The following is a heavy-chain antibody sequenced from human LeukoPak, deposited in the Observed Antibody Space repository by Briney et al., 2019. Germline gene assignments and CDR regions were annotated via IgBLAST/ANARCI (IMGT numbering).Heavy chain of an antibody. CDR2: INPSGGST. V-gene: IGHV1-46*01. D-gene: IGHD3-16*02. J-gene: IGHJ4*02. CDR3: ARVFYDYVWGSYRSVFDY. Sequence: GASVTVSFKASGYTFTSCYMHWVRQAPGQGLEWMGIINPSGGSTSYAQKFQGRVTMTRDTSTSTVYMELSSLRSEDTAVYYCARVFYDYVWGSYRSVFDYWGQGTLVTVSS. CDR1: GYTFTSCY.